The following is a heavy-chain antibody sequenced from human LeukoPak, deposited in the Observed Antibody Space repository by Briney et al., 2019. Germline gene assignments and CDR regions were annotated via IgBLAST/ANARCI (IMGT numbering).Heavy chain of an antibody. J-gene: IGHJ4*02. Sequence: GESLKISCKVSGYSFTSYWIGWVRQMPGKGLEWMATIYPGDSDTRYSPSFQGQVTISADTAYLQWSSLKASDTAMYYCARLSSSRWYFDFWGQGTLSPTPQ. V-gene: IGHV5-51*01. CDR1: GYSFTSYW. CDR3: ARLSSSRWYFDF. CDR2: IYPGDSDT. D-gene: IGHD6-13*01.